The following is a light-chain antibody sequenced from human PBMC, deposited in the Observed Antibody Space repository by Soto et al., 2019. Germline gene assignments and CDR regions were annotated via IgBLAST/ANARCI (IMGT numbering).Light chain of an antibody. J-gene: IGKJ3*01. CDR3: QQYGGSPFT. CDR2: AAS. Sequence: EIVLTQSPGTLSLTPGERATLSGRASQSVSVNSLAWYQQKGGQAPRLLIYAASTRATGVPDRFSGTGSGTDFALTISRLETDDSAVYYCQQYGGSPFTFGPGTKVDI. V-gene: IGKV3-20*01. CDR1: QSVSVNS.